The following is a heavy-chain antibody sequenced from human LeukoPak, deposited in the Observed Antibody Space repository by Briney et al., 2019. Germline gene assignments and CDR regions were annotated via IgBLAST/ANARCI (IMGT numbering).Heavy chain of an antibody. CDR2: INPNSGGT. CDR3: ATGYSSSWYEAFDI. V-gene: IGHV1-2*02. D-gene: IGHD6-13*01. Sequence: ASVKVSCKASGYTFTGYYMHWVRQAPGQGLEWMGWINPNSGGTSYAQKFQGRVTMTRDTSISTAYMELSRLRSDDTAVYYCATGYSSSWYEAFDIWGQGTMVTVSS. J-gene: IGHJ3*02. CDR1: GYTFTGYY.